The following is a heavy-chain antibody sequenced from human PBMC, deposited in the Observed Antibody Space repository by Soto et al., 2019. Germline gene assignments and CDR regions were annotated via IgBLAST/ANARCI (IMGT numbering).Heavy chain of an antibody. CDR3: ARFNSGNYYEAFDI. CDR2: IYTGGST. D-gene: IGHD1-26*01. V-gene: IGHV3-53*01. Sequence: VVLMRLSCGAAEVTGSSNYMSWVSQAPGKGLEWVSVIYTGGSTYYADSVKGRVTVSRDDSENTLFLQMNSLRAADTAVYYCARFNSGNYYEAFDIWGQGTMVTVSS. CDR1: EVTGSSNY. J-gene: IGHJ3*02.